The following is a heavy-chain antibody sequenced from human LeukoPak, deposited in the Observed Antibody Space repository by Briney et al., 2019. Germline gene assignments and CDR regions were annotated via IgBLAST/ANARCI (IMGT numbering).Heavy chain of an antibody. D-gene: IGHD3-10*01. J-gene: IGHJ6*03. CDR1: GFTFSSYS. V-gene: IGHV3-21*01. Sequence: GGSLRLSCAASGFTFSSYSMNWVRQAPGKGLEWVSSISSSSSYIYYADSVKGRFTISRDNAKNSLYLQMNSLRAEDTAVYYCARDRFEGFGEFHYYYYYYMGVWGKGTTVTVSS. CDR2: ISSSSSYI. CDR3: ARDRFEGFGEFHYYYYYYMGV.